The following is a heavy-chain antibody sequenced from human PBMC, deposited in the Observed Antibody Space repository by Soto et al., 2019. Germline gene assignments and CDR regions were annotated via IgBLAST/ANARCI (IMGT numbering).Heavy chain of an antibody. D-gene: IGHD4-4*01. J-gene: IGHJ4*02. Sequence: QVQLVESGGGVVQPGWSLRLSCAASGFTFSSYGMHWVRQAPGKGLEWVAGISYDGSNKYYADSVKGRFTISRDNSKNTLYLQMNSLRAEDTAVYYCAKDLSTASTSFDYWGQGTLVTVSS. V-gene: IGHV3-30*18. CDR1: GFTFSSYG. CDR3: AKDLSTASTSFDY. CDR2: ISYDGSNK.